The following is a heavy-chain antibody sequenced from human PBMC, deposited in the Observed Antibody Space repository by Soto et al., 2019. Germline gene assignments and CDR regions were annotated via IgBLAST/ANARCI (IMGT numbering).Heavy chain of an antibody. D-gene: IGHD6-19*01. J-gene: IGHJ3*02. CDR2: INAGNGNT. Sequence: ASVKVSCKASGYTFTSYAMHWVRQAPGQRLEWMGWINAGNGNTKYSQKFQGRVTITRDTSASTAYMEPSSLRSEDTAVYYCARDARPVYGVAGTDAFDIWGQGTMVTVSS. CDR1: GYTFTSYA. CDR3: ARDARPVYGVAGTDAFDI. V-gene: IGHV1-3*01.